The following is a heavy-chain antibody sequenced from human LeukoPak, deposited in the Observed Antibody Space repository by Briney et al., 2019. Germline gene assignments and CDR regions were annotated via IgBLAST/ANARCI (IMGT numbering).Heavy chain of an antibody. Sequence: ASVKVSCKASGYTFTNYYMNWVRQAPGQGLEWMGWINPNSGGTNYAQKFQGRVTMTRDTSISTAYMELSRLTSDDTAVYYCARDILTDDAFDIWGQGTMVTVSS. V-gene: IGHV1-2*02. J-gene: IGHJ3*02. CDR1: GYTFTNYY. CDR2: INPNSGGT. D-gene: IGHD7-27*01. CDR3: ARDILTDDAFDI.